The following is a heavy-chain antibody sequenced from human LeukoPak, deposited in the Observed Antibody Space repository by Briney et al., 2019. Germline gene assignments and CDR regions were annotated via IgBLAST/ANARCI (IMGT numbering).Heavy chain of an antibody. CDR1: GFTFTRYS. CDR2: ISSSGSYI. CDR3: ARGTYRSSSPSIGMPYYLDY. V-gene: IGHV3-21*01. J-gene: IGHJ4*02. D-gene: IGHD6-6*01. Sequence: GGSLRLSCAASGFTFTRYSMTWVRQAPGKGLEWVSSISSSGSYIFYAQSVEGRFIISRDNAENSHYLQMNSLRVDDTAVYFCARGTYRSSSPSIGMPYYLDYWGQGILVTVSS.